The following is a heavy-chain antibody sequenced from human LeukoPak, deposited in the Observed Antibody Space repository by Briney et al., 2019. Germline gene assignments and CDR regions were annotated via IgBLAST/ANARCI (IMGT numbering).Heavy chain of an antibody. J-gene: IGHJ3*02. V-gene: IGHV4-38-2*02. CDR1: GYSISSGYY. CDR3: ARPIVVVPLRAFDI. D-gene: IGHD2-21*01. Sequence: PSETLSLTCTVSGYSISSGYYWGWIRQPPGKGLEWIGSIYHSGSTNYNPSLKSRVTISVDTSKNQFSLKLSSVTAADTAVYYCARPIVVVPLRAFDIWGQGTMVTVSS. CDR2: IYHSGST.